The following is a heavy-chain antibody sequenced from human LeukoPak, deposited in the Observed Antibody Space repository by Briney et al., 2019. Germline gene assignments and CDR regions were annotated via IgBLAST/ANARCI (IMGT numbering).Heavy chain of an antibody. CDR1: GFTFSHSW. D-gene: IGHD3-22*01. CDR2: IKQDGSEK. Sequence: GGSLRLSCVASGFTFSHSWMTWVRQAPGKGLEWVANIKQDGSEKYYVDSVKGRFTISRDNAKNSLYLQMNSLRAEDTAVYYCARDLSSGYYYWEYYYYYYGMDVWGQGTTVTVSS. J-gene: IGHJ6*02. CDR3: ARDLSSGYYYWEYYYYYYGMDV. V-gene: IGHV3-7*01.